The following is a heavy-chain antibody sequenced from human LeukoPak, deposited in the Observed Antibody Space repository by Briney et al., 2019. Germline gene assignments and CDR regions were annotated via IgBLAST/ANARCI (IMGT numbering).Heavy chain of an antibody. CDR2: IRYDGSNK. CDR1: GFTFSTYG. Sequence: GGSLRLSCAASGFTFSTYGMHWARQAPGKGLEGVAFIRYDGSNKYYADSVKGRVTISRDNSKTTLYLQMNSLRAEDTAVYYCAKDAGSNSSSWYEVYWGQGTLVTVSS. D-gene: IGHD6-13*01. CDR3: AKDAGSNSSSWYEVY. V-gene: IGHV3-30*02. J-gene: IGHJ4*02.